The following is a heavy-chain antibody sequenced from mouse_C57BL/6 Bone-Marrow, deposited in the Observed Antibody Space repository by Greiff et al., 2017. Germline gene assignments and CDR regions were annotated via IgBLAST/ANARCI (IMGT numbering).Heavy chain of an antibody. CDR2: IDPSDSYT. CDR3: AREGYYDYDLYYAMDY. CDR1: GYTFTSYW. V-gene: IGHV1-69*01. Sequence: QVQLQQPGAELVMPGASVKLSCKASGYTFTSYWMHWVKQRPGQGLEWIGEIDPSDSYTNYNQKFKGKSTLTVDKSSSTAYMQLSSLTSEDSAVYYGAREGYYDYDLYYAMDYWGQGTSVTVSS. D-gene: IGHD2-4*01. J-gene: IGHJ4*01.